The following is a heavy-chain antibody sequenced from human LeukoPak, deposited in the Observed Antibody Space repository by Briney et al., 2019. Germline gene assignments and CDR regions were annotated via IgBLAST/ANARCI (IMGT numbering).Heavy chain of an antibody. V-gene: IGHV3-74*01. CDR1: GFTFRSYW. J-gene: IGHJ6*04. CDR2: INGDGSST. CDR3: AELGITMIGGV. Sequence: PAGSLRLSCEASGFTFRSYWMHWVRQAPGKGLVWVSRINGDGSSTSYADSVKGRFTISRDNAKNSLYLQMNSLRAEDTAVYYCAELGITMIGGVWGKGTTVTISS. D-gene: IGHD3-10*02.